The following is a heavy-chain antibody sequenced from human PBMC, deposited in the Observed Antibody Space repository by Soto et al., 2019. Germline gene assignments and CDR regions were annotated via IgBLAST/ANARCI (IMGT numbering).Heavy chain of an antibody. Sequence: EMQVVESGGGLVQPGGSLRLSCAASGFAFSNFHMNWVRQAPGKGLQWVATIGGAGNDIHYADSVEGRFIFSRDNSKKTLRRQMAVPREEDTAIYYCAKRFGDGWGAGMDGWGQGTTVTVSS. V-gene: IGHV3-23*04. J-gene: IGHJ6*02. CDR1: GFAFSNFH. D-gene: IGHD2-21*01. CDR2: IGGAGNDI. CDR3: AKRFGDGWGAGMDG.